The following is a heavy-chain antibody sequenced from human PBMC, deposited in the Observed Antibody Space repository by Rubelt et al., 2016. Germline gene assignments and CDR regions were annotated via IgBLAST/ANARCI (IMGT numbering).Heavy chain of an antibody. J-gene: IGHJ4*02. V-gene: IGHV4-4*02. Sequence: GWIGEIYHSGSTNYNPSLKSRVTISVDKSKNQFSLKLSSVTAADTAVYYCARVKGRQWELLDYWGQGTLVTVSS. D-gene: IGHD1-26*01. CDR3: ARVKGRQWELLDY. CDR2: IYHSGST.